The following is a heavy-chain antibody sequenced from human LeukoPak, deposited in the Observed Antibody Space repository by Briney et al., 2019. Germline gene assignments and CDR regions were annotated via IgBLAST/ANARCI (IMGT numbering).Heavy chain of an antibody. J-gene: IGHJ6*02. D-gene: IGHD3-3*01. CDR3: ARDWHSTYYDFWSGYGDYYGMDV. Sequence: SQTLSLTCAISGDSVSSNSAAWNWIRQSPSRGLEWLGKTYYRSKWYNDYAVSVKSRITINPDTSKNQFSLQLNSVTPEDTAVYYCARDWHSTYYDFWSGYGDYYGMDVWGQGTTVTVSS. V-gene: IGHV6-1*01. CDR1: GDSVSSNSAA. CDR2: TYYRSKWYN.